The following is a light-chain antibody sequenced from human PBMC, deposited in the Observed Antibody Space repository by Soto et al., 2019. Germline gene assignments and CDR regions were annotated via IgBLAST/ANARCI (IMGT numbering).Light chain of an antibody. CDR3: QPRSNWPRA. CDR2: DAS. CDR1: QSIGTY. Sequence: EIVLTQSPATLSFSPGEGATLSCRASQSIGTYLAWYQHKPGQAPRLLIYDASNRATVIPARFSGSGSGTDFSLNISSLEPADFAVYYCQPRSNWPRAFGGGTKGEIK. V-gene: IGKV3-11*01. J-gene: IGKJ4*01.